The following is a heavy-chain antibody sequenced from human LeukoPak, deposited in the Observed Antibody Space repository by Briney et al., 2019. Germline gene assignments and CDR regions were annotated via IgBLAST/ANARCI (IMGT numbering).Heavy chain of an antibody. CDR1: GGTFSSYA. V-gene: IGHV1-69*13. D-gene: IGHD2-15*01. J-gene: IGHJ5*02. CDR2: IIPIFGTA. CDR3: ARDGCSGGSCRLYNWFDP. Sequence: SVKVSCKASGGTFSSYAISWVRQAPGQGLEWMGGIIPIFGTANYAQKFQGRVTITADESTSTAYMELSSLRSEDTAVYYCARDGCSGGSCRLYNWFDPWGQGTLVTVSS.